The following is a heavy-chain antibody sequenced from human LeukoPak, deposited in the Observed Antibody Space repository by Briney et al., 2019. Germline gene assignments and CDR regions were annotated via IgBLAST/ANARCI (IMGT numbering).Heavy chain of an antibody. V-gene: IGHV4-30-4*08. D-gene: IGHD6-13*01. Sequence: SETLSLTCTVSGGSISSGDYYWSWIRQPPGKGLEWIGYIYYSGSTNYIPSLKSRVTISVDTSKNQFSLKLSSVTAADTAVYYCARQKNLGRYSSSSGAFDIWGQGTMVTVSS. CDR2: IYYSGST. J-gene: IGHJ3*02. CDR1: GGSISSGDYY. CDR3: ARQKNLGRYSSSSGAFDI.